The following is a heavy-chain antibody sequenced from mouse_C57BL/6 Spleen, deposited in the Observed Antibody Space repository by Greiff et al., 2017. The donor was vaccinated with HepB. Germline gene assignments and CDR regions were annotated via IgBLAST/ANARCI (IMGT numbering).Heavy chain of an antibody. J-gene: IGHJ2*01. CDR2: IYPGSGST. D-gene: IGHD2-4*01. CDR3: ARVSPYDYDFDY. V-gene: IGHV1-55*01. CDR1: GYTFTSYW. Sequence: QVQLQQPGAELVKPGASVKMSCKASGYTFTSYWITWVKQRPGQGLEWIGDIYPGSGSTNYNEKFKSKATLTVDTSSSTAYMQLSSLTSADSSVYYCARVSPYDYDFDYWGQGTTLTVSS.